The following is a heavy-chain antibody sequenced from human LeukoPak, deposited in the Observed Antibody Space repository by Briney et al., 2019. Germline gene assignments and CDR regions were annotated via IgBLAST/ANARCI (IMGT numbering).Heavy chain of an antibody. CDR3: ARGRGTGSPIGPRYFDL. CDR2: IYPADSDT. CDR1: GYLFTSYW. J-gene: IGHJ2*01. V-gene: IGHV5-51*04. D-gene: IGHD3-10*01. Sequence: GEALKISCKGSGYLFTSYWIAWVRQMPGKGLEWMEIIYPADSDTRYSPSLQGQVTISADKPISTAFLRWTSLKASDTAIYYCARGRGTGSPIGPRYFDLWGRGTLVTVSS.